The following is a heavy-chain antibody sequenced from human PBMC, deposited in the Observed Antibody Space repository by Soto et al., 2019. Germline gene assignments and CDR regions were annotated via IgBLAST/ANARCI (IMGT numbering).Heavy chain of an antibody. Sequence: SETLSLTCAVYGGYFSGYYWSWIRQPPGKGLEWIGEINHSGSANYNPSLKSRVTISVDTSKNQFSLKLSSVTAADTAVYYCARVRTYYDSSGYQRDDAFDIWGQGTMVTVSS. J-gene: IGHJ3*02. CDR3: ARVRTYYDSSGYQRDDAFDI. CDR2: INHSGSA. D-gene: IGHD3-22*01. V-gene: IGHV4-34*01. CDR1: GGYFSGYY.